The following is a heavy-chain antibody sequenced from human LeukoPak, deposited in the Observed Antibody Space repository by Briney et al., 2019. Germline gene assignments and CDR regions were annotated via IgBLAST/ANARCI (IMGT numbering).Heavy chain of an antibody. Sequence: PGGSLRLSCAASGFTFSDYYMSWIRQAPGKGLEWVSYISSSGSTIYYADSVKGRFTISRDNAKNSLFLHMNSLRADDTAVYYCATEGLGPTRGLDYWGQGTLVTVSS. D-gene: IGHD2-2*01. J-gene: IGHJ4*02. CDR3: ATEGLGPTRGLDY. CDR2: ISSSGSTI. V-gene: IGHV3-11*04. CDR1: GFTFSDYY.